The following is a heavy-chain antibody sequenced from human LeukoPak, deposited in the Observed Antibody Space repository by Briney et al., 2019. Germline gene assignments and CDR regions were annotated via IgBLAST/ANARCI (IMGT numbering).Heavy chain of an antibody. V-gene: IGHV4-34*01. Sequence: SETLSLTCAVYGGSFSGYYWSWIRQPPGKGLEWIGEINHSGSTNYNPSLKSRVTISVDTSKNQFSLKLSSVTAADTAVYYCARGILLWFGELKYSWFDPWGQGTLVTVSS. CDR3: ARGILLWFGELKYSWFDP. J-gene: IGHJ5*02. D-gene: IGHD3-10*01. CDR2: INHSGST. CDR1: GGSFSGYY.